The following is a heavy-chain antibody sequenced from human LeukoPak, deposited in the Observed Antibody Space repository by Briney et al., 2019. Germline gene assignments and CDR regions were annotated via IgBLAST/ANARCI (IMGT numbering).Heavy chain of an antibody. D-gene: IGHD3-22*01. CDR3: ANYFDYYAAFDI. Sequence: SVKVSCKTSGGTFNNYAINWVRQAPGQGLEWVGGVLPIFGAPASAQKFQGRVTFSTDASADTVYMEMSSLTSEDTAVYYCANYFDYYAAFDIWGQGTMVTVSS. V-gene: IGHV1-69*05. J-gene: IGHJ3*02. CDR1: GGTFNNYA. CDR2: VLPIFGAP.